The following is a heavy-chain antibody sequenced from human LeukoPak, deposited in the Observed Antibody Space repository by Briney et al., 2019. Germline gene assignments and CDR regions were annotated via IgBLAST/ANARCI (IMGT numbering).Heavy chain of an antibody. Sequence: PSETLSLTCTVSGGSISNYYWSWIRQPPGKGLEWIGYIYYSGSTNYNPSLKSRVTISVDTSKNQFSLKLNSVTAADTAVYYCARDTTMYPWGQGTLVTVSS. D-gene: IGHD3-10*02. CDR3: ARDTTMYP. J-gene: IGHJ5*02. V-gene: IGHV4-59*01. CDR2: IYYSGST. CDR1: GGSISNYY.